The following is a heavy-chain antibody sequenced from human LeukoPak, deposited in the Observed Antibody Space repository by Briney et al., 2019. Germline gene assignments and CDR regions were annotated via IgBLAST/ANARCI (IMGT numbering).Heavy chain of an antibody. V-gene: IGHV1-18*01. J-gene: IGHJ4*02. CDR2: ISAYNGNT. CDR3: ARGPPYSSGWYNPSDY. D-gene: IGHD6-19*01. Sequence: ASVKVSCKASGCTFTSYGISWVRQAPGQGLEWMGWISAYNGNTNYAQKLQGRVTMTTDTSTSTAYMELRSLRSDDTAVYYCARGPPYSSGWYNPSDYWGQGTLVTVSS. CDR1: GCTFTSYG.